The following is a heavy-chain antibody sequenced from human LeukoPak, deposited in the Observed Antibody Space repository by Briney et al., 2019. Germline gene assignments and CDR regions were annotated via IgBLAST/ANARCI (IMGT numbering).Heavy chain of an antibody. J-gene: IGHJ2*01. V-gene: IGHV4-59*12. D-gene: IGHD6-13*01. Sequence: PSETLSLTCTVSGGSISSYYWSWLRQPPGKGLEWIGYIYYSGSTNYNPSHKSRVTISVDTSKNQFSLKLSSVTAADTAVYYCARLSSSWYQDWYFDLWGRGTLVTVSS. CDR2: IYYSGST. CDR3: ARLSSSWYQDWYFDL. CDR1: GGSISSYY.